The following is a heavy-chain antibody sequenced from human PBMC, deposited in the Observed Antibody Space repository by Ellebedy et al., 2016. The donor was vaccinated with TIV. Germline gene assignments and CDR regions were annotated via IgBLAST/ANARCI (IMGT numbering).Heavy chain of an antibody. CDR2: INPSGGST. Sequence: ASVKVSXXASGYTFTSYYMHWVRQAPGQGLEWMGIINPSGGSTSYAQKFQGRVTMTWDTSTSTVYMELSSLRSEDTAVYYCAREGSGSFRCLDYWGQGTLVTVSS. D-gene: IGHD1-26*01. CDR1: GYTFTSYY. J-gene: IGHJ4*02. V-gene: IGHV1-46*01. CDR3: AREGSGSFRCLDY.